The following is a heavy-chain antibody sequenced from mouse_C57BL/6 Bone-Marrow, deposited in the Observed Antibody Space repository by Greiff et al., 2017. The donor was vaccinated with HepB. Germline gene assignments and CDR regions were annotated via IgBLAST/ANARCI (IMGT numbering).Heavy chain of an antibody. V-gene: IGHV1-81*01. Sequence: VKLQESGAELARPGASVKLSCKASGYTFTSYGISWVKQRTGQGLEWIGEMYPRSGNTYYNEKFKGKATLTADKSSSTAYMELRSLTSEDSAVYFCARSGFITTVGEDYFDYWGQGTTLTVSS. D-gene: IGHD1-1*01. CDR1: GYTFTSYG. CDR2: MYPRSGNT. J-gene: IGHJ2*01. CDR3: ARSGFITTVGEDYFDY.